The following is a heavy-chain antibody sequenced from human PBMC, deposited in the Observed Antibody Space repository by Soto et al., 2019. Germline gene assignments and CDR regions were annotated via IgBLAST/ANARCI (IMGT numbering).Heavy chain of an antibody. V-gene: IGHV1-69*04. CDR2: IIAVLGIA. CDR3: ARDQLSAPGY. J-gene: IGHJ4*02. Sequence: GASVKVSCKASGGTFSSYTISWVRQAPGQGLEWMGRIIAVLGIANYAQKFQGRVTITRDTSASTAYMELSSLRSEDTAVYYCARDQLSAPGYWGQGTLVTVSS. D-gene: IGHD1-1*01. CDR1: GGTFSSYT.